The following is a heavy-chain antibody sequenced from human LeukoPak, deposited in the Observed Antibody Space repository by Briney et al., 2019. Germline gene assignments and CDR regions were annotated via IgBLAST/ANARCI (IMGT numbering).Heavy chain of an antibody. V-gene: IGHV3-21*01. CDR3: ARELPGEAFDV. CDR1: GFTFSSYS. CDR2: ISSSSSYI. Sequence: PGGSLRLSCAASGFTFSSYSMNWVRQAPGKGLEWVSSISSSSSYIYYADSVKGRFTISRDIAKNSLYLQMNSLRAEDTAIYYCARELPGEAFDVWGQGTMVTVSS. D-gene: IGHD7-27*01. J-gene: IGHJ3*01.